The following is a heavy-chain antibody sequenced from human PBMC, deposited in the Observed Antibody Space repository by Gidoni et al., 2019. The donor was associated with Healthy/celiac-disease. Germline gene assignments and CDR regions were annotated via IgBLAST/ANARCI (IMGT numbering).Heavy chain of an antibody. CDR3: ARTGVVVAAREYNWFDP. V-gene: IGHV4-59*01. CDR1: GCSISSYY. J-gene: IGHJ5*02. D-gene: IGHD2-15*01. Sequence: QVQLQESGPGLVQPSETLSLTFTVSGCSISSYYWSWIRQPPGKGLEWIGYIYYSGRTNYNTSLKSRVTISVDTSKNQFSLKLSSVTAADTAVYYCARTGVVVAAREYNWFDPWGQGTLVTVSS. CDR2: IYYSGRT.